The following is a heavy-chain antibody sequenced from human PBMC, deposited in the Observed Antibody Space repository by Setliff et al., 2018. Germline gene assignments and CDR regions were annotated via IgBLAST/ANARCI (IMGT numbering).Heavy chain of an antibody. CDR1: GFTFSSYA. Sequence: PGGSLRLSCAASGFTFSSYAMHWVRQAPGKGLEWVAVISYDGSNKYYVDSVKGRFSISRDNSQNTLYLQMNSLRAEDTAVYYCAKDRGPRSPSWGQGTLVTVSS. CDR2: ISYDGSNK. J-gene: IGHJ4*02. CDR3: AKDRGPRSPS. V-gene: IGHV3-30-3*01. D-gene: IGHD3-16*01.